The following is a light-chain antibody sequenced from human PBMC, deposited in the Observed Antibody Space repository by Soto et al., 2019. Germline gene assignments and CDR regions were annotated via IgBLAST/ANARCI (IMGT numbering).Light chain of an antibody. J-gene: IGKJ4*01. V-gene: IGKV1-5*01. CDR2: DAY. Sequence: DIQMTQSPSSLSASVGARVTITCRASQSISSRLAWYQQKPGKAPKLLIFDAYSLESGVPSRFSGSRSGTEFTLTITSLQPDDYATYYCQQYNSYSPLTFGGGSKVDIK. CDR1: QSISSR. CDR3: QQYNSYSPLT.